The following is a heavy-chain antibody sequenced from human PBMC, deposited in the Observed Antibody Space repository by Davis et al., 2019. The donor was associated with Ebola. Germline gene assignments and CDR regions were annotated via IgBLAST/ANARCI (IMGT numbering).Heavy chain of an antibody. D-gene: IGHD1-26*01. Sequence: SVKVSCKASGYTFTYRYLHWVRQAPGQALEWMGWITPFNGNTNYAQKFQDRVTITRDRSMSTAYMELSSLRSEDTAVYYCARGRPTSVLYSGRGGYWGQGTLVTVSS. V-gene: IGHV1-45*02. J-gene: IGHJ4*02. CDR3: ARGRPTSVLYSGRGGY. CDR1: GYTFTYRY. CDR2: ITPFNGNT.